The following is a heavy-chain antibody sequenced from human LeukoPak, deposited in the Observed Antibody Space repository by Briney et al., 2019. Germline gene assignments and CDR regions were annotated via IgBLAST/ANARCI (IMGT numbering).Heavy chain of an antibody. V-gene: IGHV3-64*01. J-gene: IGHJ4*02. D-gene: IGHD2-21*01. CDR1: GFTFSGYT. Sequence: PGRSLRLSCAASGFTFSGYTMYWVRQAPGKGLEYVSAITTNGGSTYYANSVKGRFTISRDNSKNTLYLQMGSLRAEDMAVYYCARAALEYCGGDCLDYWGQGTLVTVPS. CDR3: ARAALEYCGGDCLDY. CDR2: ITTNGGST.